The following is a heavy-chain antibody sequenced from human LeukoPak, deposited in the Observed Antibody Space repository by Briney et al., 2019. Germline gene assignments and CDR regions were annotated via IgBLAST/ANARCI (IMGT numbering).Heavy chain of an antibody. D-gene: IGHD3-3*01. CDR2: INPTSGST. CDR3: ARGLLFFDY. Sequence: ASVKVSCKASGYTFTSYYIHWVRQAPGEGLEWMGIINPTSGSTSYAQKFQGRVTITADKSTSTAYMELSSLRSEDTAVYYCARGLLFFDYWGQGTLVTVSS. V-gene: IGHV1-46*01. J-gene: IGHJ4*02. CDR1: GYTFTSYY.